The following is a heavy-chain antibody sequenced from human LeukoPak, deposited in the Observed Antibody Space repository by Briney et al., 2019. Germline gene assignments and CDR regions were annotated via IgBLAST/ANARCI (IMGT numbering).Heavy chain of an antibody. CDR2: INSDGSST. Sequence: GGSLRLSCAASGFTFSSYWMHWVRQAPGKGLVWVSRINSDGSSTSYADSVKGRFTISRDNAKNTLYLQMNSLRAEDTAVCYCAKSSGWDINAFDIWGQGTMVTVSS. CDR3: AKSSGWDINAFDI. J-gene: IGHJ3*02. CDR1: GFTFSSYW. D-gene: IGHD6-19*01. V-gene: IGHV3-74*01.